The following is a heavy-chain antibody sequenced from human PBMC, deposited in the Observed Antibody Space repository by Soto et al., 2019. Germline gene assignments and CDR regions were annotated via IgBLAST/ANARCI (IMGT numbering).Heavy chain of an antibody. J-gene: IGHJ4*02. D-gene: IGHD3-22*01. V-gene: IGHV1-18*01. CDR3: ARDKSDYYDSSGRLDY. CDR1: GGTFSSYA. CDR2: ISAYNGNT. Sequence: ASVKVSCKASGGTFSSYAISWVRQAPGQGLEWMGWISAYNGNTNYAQKLQGRVTMTTDTSTSTAYMELRSLRSDDTAVYYCARDKSDYYDSSGRLDYWGQGTLVTVSS.